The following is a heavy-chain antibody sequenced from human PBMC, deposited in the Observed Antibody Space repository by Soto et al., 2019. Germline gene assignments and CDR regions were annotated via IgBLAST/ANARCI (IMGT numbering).Heavy chain of an antibody. Sequence: PGESLKISCKGSGYSFTSYWIGWVRQMPGKGLEWMGIIYPGDSDTRYSPSFQGQVTISADKSISTAYLQWSSLKASDTAMYYCARHWQPSDCYYYYGMDVWGQGTTVIVSS. CDR3: ARHWQPSDCYYYYGMDV. CDR1: GYSFTSYW. CDR2: IYPGDSDT. V-gene: IGHV5-51*01. D-gene: IGHD6-13*01. J-gene: IGHJ6*02.